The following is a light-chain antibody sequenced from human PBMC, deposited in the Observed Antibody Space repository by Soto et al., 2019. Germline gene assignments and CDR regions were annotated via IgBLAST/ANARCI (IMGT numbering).Light chain of an antibody. CDR2: KAS. CDR3: QQHNAYSRT. V-gene: IGKV1-5*03. J-gene: IGKJ1*01. Sequence: IQMTQSPSTLSASVGDRVTITCRASHSITNWLAWYQQKPGKAPKLLIYKASNLESGVPSRFSGSGSGTGFTLTISSLQPDDFATYYCQQHNAYSRTFGQGTKVEIK. CDR1: HSITNW.